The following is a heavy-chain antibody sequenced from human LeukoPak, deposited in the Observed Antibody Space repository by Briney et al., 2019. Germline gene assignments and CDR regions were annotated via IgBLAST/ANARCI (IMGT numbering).Heavy chain of an antibody. V-gene: IGHV3-73*01. J-gene: IGHJ4*02. D-gene: IGHD4-17*01. CDR1: GFTFSGSA. Sequence: GGSLRLSCAASGFTFSGSAMHWVRQASGKGLEWVGRIRSKANSYATAYAASVKGRFTISRDDSKNTAYLQMNSLKTEDTAVYYCTRHPHYGDYEDYWGQGTLVTVSS. CDR3: TRHPHYGDYEDY. CDR2: IRSKANSYAT.